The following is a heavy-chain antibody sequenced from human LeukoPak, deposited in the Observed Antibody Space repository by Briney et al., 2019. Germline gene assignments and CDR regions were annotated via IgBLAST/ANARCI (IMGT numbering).Heavy chain of an antibody. CDR2: MSASSGLI. J-gene: IGHJ4*02. D-gene: IGHD1-26*01. CDR3: AREFAGCASGAGY. V-gene: IGHV3-21*01. Sequence: GGSLRLSCAASGFTFSSYSMNWVRQAPGKGLEWVSSMSASSGLIYYAESVKGRFTISRDNAKSSLYLQMNRLRVEDTAVYYCAREFAGCASGAGYWGQGTLVTVSS. CDR1: GFTFSSYS.